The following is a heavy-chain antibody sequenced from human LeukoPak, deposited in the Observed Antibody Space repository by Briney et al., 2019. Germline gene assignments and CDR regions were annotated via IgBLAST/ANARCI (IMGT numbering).Heavy chain of an antibody. V-gene: IGHV3-23*01. D-gene: IGHD1-26*01. CDR3: AKDWEYSGSYRPPHDY. CDR2: ISGSGGST. CDR1: GFTFSSYA. J-gene: IGHJ4*02. Sequence: GGSLRLSCAASGFTFSSYAMSWVRQAPGKGLEWVSAISGSGGSTYYADSVKGRFTISRDNSKNTLYLQMNSLRAEDTAVYYCAKDWEYSGSYRPPHDYWGQGTLVTVSS.